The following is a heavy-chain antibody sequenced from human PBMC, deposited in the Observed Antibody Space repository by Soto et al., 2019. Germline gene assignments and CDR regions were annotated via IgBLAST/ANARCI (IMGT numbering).Heavy chain of an antibody. CDR1: GGSISSYY. D-gene: IGHD1-1*01. CDR2: IYNSWYS. Sequence: SETLSLTCTVSGGSISSYYWSWIRQPPGRGLEWIGYIYNSWYSNYIPSLKSRVTISVDTSKNQFSLKLSSVTAADTAVYCCSRDRNWKGCYGMNVWSQGATGTGSS. V-gene: IGHV4-59*01. J-gene: IGHJ6*02. CDR3: SRDRNWKGCYGMNV.